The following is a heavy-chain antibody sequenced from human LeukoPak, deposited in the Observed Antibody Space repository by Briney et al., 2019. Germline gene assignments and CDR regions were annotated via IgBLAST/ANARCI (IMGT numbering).Heavy chain of an antibody. J-gene: IGHJ4*02. CDR3: ARNDYGGNGDY. Sequence: GASVKVSCKATGYTFTGYYMHWVRQAPGQGLEWMGWIDPNSGGTNYAQKFQGRVTMTRDTSISTAYMELSRLRSDDTAVYYCARNDYGGNGDYWGQGTLVTVSS. CDR2: IDPNSGGT. V-gene: IGHV1-2*02. CDR1: GYTFTGYY. D-gene: IGHD4-23*01.